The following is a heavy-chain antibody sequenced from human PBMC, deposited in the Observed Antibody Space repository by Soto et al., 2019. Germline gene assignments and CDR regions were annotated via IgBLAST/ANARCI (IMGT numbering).Heavy chain of an antibody. J-gene: IGHJ4*02. D-gene: IGHD2-21*02. Sequence: PSETLSLTCTVSGGSISGDYWSWVRQPPGKGLEWIGFTHHSETAYYNPSLKSRLTLSVDTSKNHFSLMLSSVTAADTAVYYCARLGVCGDDCYPFDYWGQGSLVTVSS. CDR3: ARLGVCGDDCYPFDY. CDR2: THHSETA. CDR1: GGSISGDY. V-gene: IGHV4-59*12.